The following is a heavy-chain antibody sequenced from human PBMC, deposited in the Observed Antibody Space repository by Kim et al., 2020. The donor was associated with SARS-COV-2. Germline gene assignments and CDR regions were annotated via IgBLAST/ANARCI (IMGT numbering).Heavy chain of an antibody. CDR3: AKDSPPGVGARWFDP. D-gene: IGHD1-26*01. CDR1: GFTFSSYA. Sequence: GGSLRLSCAASGFTFSSYAMSWVRQAPGKGLEWVSAISGSGGSTYYADSGKGRFTISRDNSKNTLYLQMNSLSAEDTAVYYCAKDSPPGVGARWFDPWGQGTLVTVSS. J-gene: IGHJ5*02. CDR2: ISGSGGST. V-gene: IGHV3-23*01.